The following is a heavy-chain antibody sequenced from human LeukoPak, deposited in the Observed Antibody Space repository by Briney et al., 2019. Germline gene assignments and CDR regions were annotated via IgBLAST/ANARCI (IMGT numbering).Heavy chain of an antibody. Sequence: QSEGSLRLSCAASGFTFSSYTMSWVRQAPGKGLEWVSAISGSGGSTYYADSVKGRFTISRDNAKNSLYLQMNSLRAEDTAVYYCALSRQDIVVVPLDYWGQGTLVTVSS. J-gene: IGHJ4*02. CDR2: ISGSGGST. D-gene: IGHD2-2*01. CDR1: GFTFSSYT. V-gene: IGHV3-23*01. CDR3: ALSRQDIVVVPLDY.